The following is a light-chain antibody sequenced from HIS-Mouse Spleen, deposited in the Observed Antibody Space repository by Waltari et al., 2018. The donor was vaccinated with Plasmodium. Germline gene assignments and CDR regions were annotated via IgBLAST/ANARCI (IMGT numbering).Light chain of an antibody. J-gene: IGLJ3*02. CDR1: ALPKKY. CDR2: EDS. V-gene: IGLV3-10*01. Sequence: SYELTQPPSVSVSPGQTARITCFGEALPKKYAYWYQQKSGQAPVLVIYEDSKRPSGIPERFSGSSSGTMATLTISGAQVEDEADYYCYSTDSSGNHRVFGGGTKLTVL. CDR3: YSTDSSGNHRV.